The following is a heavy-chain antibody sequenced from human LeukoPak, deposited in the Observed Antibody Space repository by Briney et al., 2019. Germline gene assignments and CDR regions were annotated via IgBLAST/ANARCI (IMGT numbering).Heavy chain of an antibody. V-gene: IGHV3-23*01. CDR3: AIHESSIPY. D-gene: IGHD1-26*01. CDR1: GLTFSNYA. Sequence: GGSLRLSCAASGLTFSNYAMTWVRQAPGNGQEWVSGISAGSGSTYYADSVKGRFTISRDNSRNTLYLQMSSLRAEDTAIYYCAIHESSIPYWGQGTLVTVSS. J-gene: IGHJ4*02. CDR2: ISAGSGST.